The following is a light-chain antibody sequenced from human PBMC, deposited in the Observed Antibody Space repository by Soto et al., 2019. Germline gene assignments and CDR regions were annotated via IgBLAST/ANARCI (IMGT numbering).Light chain of an antibody. CDR1: QSISSW. CDR3: QQYSNWPLT. J-gene: IGKJ4*01. Sequence: DRVTITCRASQSISSWLAWYQQKPGKAPKLLIYDASSLESGVPSRFSGSGSGTEFTLTISSLQSEDFAVYYCQQYSNWPLTFGGGTKVDIK. V-gene: IGKV1-5*01. CDR2: DAS.